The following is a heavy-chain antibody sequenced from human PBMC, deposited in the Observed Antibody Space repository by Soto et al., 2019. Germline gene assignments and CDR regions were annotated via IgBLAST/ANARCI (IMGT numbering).Heavy chain of an antibody. Sequence: SETLSLTCAVSGGSISSGGYSWSWIRQPPGKGLEWIGYIYHSGSTYYNPSLKSRVTISVDRSKNQFSLKLSSVTAADTAVYYCARLYYDFWSGMEYYFDYWGQGTLVTVSS. D-gene: IGHD3-3*01. CDR3: ARLYYDFWSGMEYYFDY. J-gene: IGHJ4*02. V-gene: IGHV4-30-2*01. CDR2: IYHSGST. CDR1: GGSISSGGYS.